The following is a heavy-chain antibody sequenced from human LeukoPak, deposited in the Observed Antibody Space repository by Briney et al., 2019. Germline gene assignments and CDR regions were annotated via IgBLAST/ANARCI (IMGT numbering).Heavy chain of an antibody. V-gene: IGHV4-4*07. CDR3: ARESTPRGGGDCYYHDF. D-gene: IGHD2-21*02. CDR2: IYTSGTT. J-gene: IGHJ4*02. CDR1: GVSISSYY. Sequence: SETLSLTCTVSGVSISSYYWSWIRQPAGKGLEWIGRIYTSGTTNYNPSLKSRVTMSVDTSKNQFSLKLSSVTAADTAVYYCARESTPRGGGDCYYHDFWGQGTLVTVSS.